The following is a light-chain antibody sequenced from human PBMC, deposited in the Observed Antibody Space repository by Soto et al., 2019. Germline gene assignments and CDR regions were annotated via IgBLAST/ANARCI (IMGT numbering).Light chain of an antibody. CDR3: QSYDSSLSGLV. Sequence: QSVLTQPPSVSGAPGQRVPTFCTGSTPNIGAGYDVHWYQQLPGTAPKLLIYGNSNRPSGVPDRFSGSKSGTSASLAITGLQAEDEADYYCQSYDSSLSGLVFGGGTKVTVL. J-gene: IGLJ2*01. CDR2: GNS. CDR1: TPNIGAGYD. V-gene: IGLV1-40*01.